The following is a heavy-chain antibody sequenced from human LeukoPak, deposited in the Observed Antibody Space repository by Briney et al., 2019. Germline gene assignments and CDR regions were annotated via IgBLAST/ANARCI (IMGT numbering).Heavy chain of an antibody. Sequence: PSETLSLTCAVSGGSISSGGYSGSWIRQPPGKGLESIGYIYHSGSTYYNPSLKSRVTISVDRSKNQFSLKLSSVTAADTAVYYCAGGYSGYDRHAADFDYWGQGTLVTVSS. D-gene: IGHD5-12*01. CDR3: AGGYSGYDRHAADFDY. CDR1: GGSISSGGYS. V-gene: IGHV4-30-2*01. J-gene: IGHJ4*02. CDR2: IYHSGST.